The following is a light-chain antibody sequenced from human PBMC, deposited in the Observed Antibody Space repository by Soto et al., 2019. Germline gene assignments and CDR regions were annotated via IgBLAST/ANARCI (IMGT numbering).Light chain of an antibody. CDR3: QVWVGTSDHYV. CDR1: NIGSKS. J-gene: IGLJ1*01. V-gene: IGLV3-21*04. CDR2: YDS. Sequence: SYELTQPPSVSVAPGKTARVTCGGNNIGSKSVHWYQQKPGQAPVLVIYYDSDRPSGIPERFSGSNSGNTATLTISRVEAGDEADYYCQVWVGTSDHYVFGTGTKLTVL.